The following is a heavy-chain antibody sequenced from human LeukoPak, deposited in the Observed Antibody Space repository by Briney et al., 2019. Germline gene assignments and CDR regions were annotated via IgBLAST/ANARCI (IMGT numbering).Heavy chain of an antibody. V-gene: IGHV3-23*01. CDR1: GFTFSSYA. Sequence: GGSLRLSCAASGFTFSSYAMSWVRQAPGKGLEWVSAISGSGGSTYYAGSVKGRFTISRDNSKNTLYLQMNSLRAEDTAVYYCAKRDYGDYYFDYWGQGTLVTVSS. CDR2: ISGSGGST. J-gene: IGHJ4*02. CDR3: AKRDYGDYYFDY. D-gene: IGHD4-17*01.